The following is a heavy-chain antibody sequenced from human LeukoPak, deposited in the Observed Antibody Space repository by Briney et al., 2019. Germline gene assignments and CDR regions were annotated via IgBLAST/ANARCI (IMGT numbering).Heavy chain of an antibody. CDR2: INHSGST. CDR1: GGSFSGYY. Sequence: SETLSLTCAVYGGSFSGYYWSWIRQPPGKGLEWIGEINHSGSTNYNPSLKSRVTISVDTSKNQFSLKLSSVTAADTAVYYCARGRRRGGYYDSSGPNWFDPWGQGTQVTVSS. V-gene: IGHV4-34*01. D-gene: IGHD3-22*01. CDR3: ARGRRRGGYYDSSGPNWFDP. J-gene: IGHJ5*02.